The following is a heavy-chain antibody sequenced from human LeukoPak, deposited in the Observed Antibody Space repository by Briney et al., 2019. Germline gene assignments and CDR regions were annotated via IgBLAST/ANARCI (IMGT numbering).Heavy chain of an antibody. Sequence: GGTLRLSCAASGFTFSSYDMSWVRQAPGKGLEWVSGLSGSGGTTYYADSVKGRFTISRDNSKNTLYLQMNSLRAEDTAVYYCARDPGGYFDYWGQGTLVTVSS. CDR2: LSGSGGTT. J-gene: IGHJ4*02. CDR1: GFTFSSYD. D-gene: IGHD2-8*02. V-gene: IGHV3-23*01. CDR3: ARDPGGYFDY.